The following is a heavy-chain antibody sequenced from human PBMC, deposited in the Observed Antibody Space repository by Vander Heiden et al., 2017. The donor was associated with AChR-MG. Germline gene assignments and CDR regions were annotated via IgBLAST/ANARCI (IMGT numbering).Heavy chain of an antibody. J-gene: IGHJ5*02. CDR2: IYYSGST. Sequence: QLQLQESGPGLVKPSETLSLTCTVSGGSISSSSYYWGWIRQPPGKGLEWIGSIYYSGSTYYNPSLKSRVTISVDTSKNQFSLKLSSVTAADTAVYYCARRITIFGVVIRPRGFDPWGQGTLVTVSS. D-gene: IGHD3-3*01. V-gene: IGHV4-39*01. CDR1: GGSISSSSYY. CDR3: ARRITIFGVVIRPRGFDP.